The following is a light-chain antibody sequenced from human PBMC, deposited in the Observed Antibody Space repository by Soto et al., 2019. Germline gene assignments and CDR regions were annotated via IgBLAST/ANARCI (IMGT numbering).Light chain of an antibody. Sequence: AIQMPQSPSSLSASVGDSVTITCRASQGIRNDLGWYQQKPGKAPKLLIYDASNLQSGVPSRLRGSGSGTDFTLNISSLQPEDLATYYGLHDNNFPWTFGQGTKVEIK. CDR1: QGIRND. V-gene: IGKV1-6*01. CDR3: LHDNNFPWT. CDR2: DAS. J-gene: IGKJ1*01.